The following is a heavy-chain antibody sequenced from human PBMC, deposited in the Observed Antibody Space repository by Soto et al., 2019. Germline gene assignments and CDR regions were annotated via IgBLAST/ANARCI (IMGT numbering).Heavy chain of an antibody. D-gene: IGHD2-2*01. V-gene: IGHV3-66*01. Sequence: EVQLVESGGGLVQPGGSLRLSCAASGFTVSSNYMSWVRQAPGKGLEWVSVIYSGGSTYYADSVKGRFTISRDNSKNTLYLQMNSLRAEDTAVYYCATSYELGYCSSTSCPFDYWGQGTLVTVSS. CDR1: GFTVSSNY. J-gene: IGHJ4*02. CDR3: ATSYELGYCSSTSCPFDY. CDR2: IYSGGST.